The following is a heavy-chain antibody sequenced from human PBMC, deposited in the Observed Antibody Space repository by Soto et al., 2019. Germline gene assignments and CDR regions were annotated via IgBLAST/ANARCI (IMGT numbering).Heavy chain of an antibody. V-gene: IGHV3-23*01. CDR3: AKHHTRGGDGAFGY. CDR1: GFTFSSYA. Sequence: EVQLLESGGGLVQPGGSLRLSCAASGFTFSSYAMSWVRQAPGKGLEWVSAISGSGGSTYYADSVKGRFTISRDNNKNTLYLQMNSVRAEDTAVYYGAKHHTRGGDGAFGYWGQGTLVTVFS. CDR2: ISGSGGST. D-gene: IGHD2-21*02. J-gene: IGHJ4*02.